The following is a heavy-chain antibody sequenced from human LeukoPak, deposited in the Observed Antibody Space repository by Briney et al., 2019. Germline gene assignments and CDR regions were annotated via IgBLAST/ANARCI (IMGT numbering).Heavy chain of an antibody. D-gene: IGHD2-2*02. CDR1: GFTFSSYA. J-gene: IGHJ4*02. V-gene: IGHV3-23*01. CDR3: AKDSPWYCSSTSCYTPFDY. Sequence: GGSLRLSCAASGFTFSSYAMSWVRQAPGKGLEWVSAISGSGGSTYYADSVKGRFTISRDNSKNTLYLQMNSLRAEDTAVYYCAKDSPWYCSSTSCYTPFDYWGQGTLVTVSS. CDR2: ISGSGGST.